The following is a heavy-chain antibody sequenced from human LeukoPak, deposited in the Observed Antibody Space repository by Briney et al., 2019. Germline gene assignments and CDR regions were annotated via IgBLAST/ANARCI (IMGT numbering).Heavy chain of an antibody. J-gene: IGHJ6*02. CDR1: GYTFTSYA. V-gene: IGHV1-3*01. CDR3: ARDRGDDYDGHGTAYAGAMDI. Sequence: ASVKVSCKASGYTFTSYAMHWVRQAPGQRLEWMGWINAGNGNTKYSQKFQGRVTITRDASATTAYMELSSLRSEDTAVYSCARDRGDDYDGHGTAYAGAMDIWGQGTTVTVSS. CDR2: INAGNGNT. D-gene: IGHD4-23*01.